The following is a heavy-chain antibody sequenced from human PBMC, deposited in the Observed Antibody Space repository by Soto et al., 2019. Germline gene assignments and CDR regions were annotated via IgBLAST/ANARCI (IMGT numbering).Heavy chain of an antibody. J-gene: IGHJ5*02. CDR1: GYTFSGYY. V-gene: IGHV1-2*02. CDR2: INPNSGGT. CDR3: AADMSIAARQFDP. D-gene: IGHD6-6*01. Sequence: ASLKVSCTASGYTFSGYYIHCVRQNPGQGLEWMGWINPNSGGTNYAQKFQGRVTMTRDTSISTAYMELSRLRSDDTAVYYCAADMSIAARQFDPWGQGTLVTVSS.